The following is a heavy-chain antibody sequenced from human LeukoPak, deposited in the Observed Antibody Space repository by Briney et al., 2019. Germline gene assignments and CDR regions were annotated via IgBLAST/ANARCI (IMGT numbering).Heavy chain of an antibody. J-gene: IGHJ6*03. CDR1: GFTFSSYW. CDR2: ITRDGSST. D-gene: IGHD1-26*01. V-gene: IGHV3-74*01. Sequence: GGSLRLSCAASGFTFSSYWMHWVRQAPGKGLVWVSRITRDGSSTSYADSVKGRFTISRDNAKNSLYLQMNSLRAEDTALYYCARAKGSTRKVGATLEYYYYYMDVWGKGTTVTVSS. CDR3: ARAKGSTRKVGATLEYYYYYMDV.